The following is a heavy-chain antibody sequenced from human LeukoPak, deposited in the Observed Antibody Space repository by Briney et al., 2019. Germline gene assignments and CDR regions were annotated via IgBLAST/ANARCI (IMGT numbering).Heavy chain of an antibody. CDR2: IRYDGSDK. J-gene: IGHJ4*02. CDR1: GFTFSTYD. D-gene: IGHD1-26*01. Sequence: GGSLRLSCAASGFTFSTYDMHWVRQAPGKGLEWVSFIRYDGSDKLYADSVKGRFTVSRDNSKNTLYLQMNSLRPEDTAVYYCAERRGSYIGYFDYWGQGTLVTVSS. V-gene: IGHV3-30*02. CDR3: AERRGSYIGYFDY.